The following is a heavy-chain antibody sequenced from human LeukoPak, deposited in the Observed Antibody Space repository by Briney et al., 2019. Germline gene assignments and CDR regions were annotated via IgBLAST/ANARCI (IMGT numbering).Heavy chain of an antibody. V-gene: IGHV3-66*01. CDR3: ARDITEVGYRGHYFDY. D-gene: IGHD5-18*01. Sequence: PGGSLRLSCAASGFTVSSNYMSWVRQAPGKGLEWVSVIYSGGSTYYADSVKGRFTISRDNSKNTLYLQMNSLRAEDTAVYYCARDITEVGYRGHYFDYWGRGTLVTVSS. J-gene: IGHJ4*02. CDR2: IYSGGST. CDR1: GFTVSSNY.